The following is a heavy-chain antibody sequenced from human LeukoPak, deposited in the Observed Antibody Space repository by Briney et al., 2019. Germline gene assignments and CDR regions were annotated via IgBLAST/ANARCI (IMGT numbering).Heavy chain of an antibody. D-gene: IGHD6-6*01. CDR1: GYTFTGYY. V-gene: IGHV1-2*02. CDR2: INPNSGGT. Sequence: GASVKVSCKASGYTFTGYYMHWVRQAPGQGLEWMGWINPNSGGTNYAQKLQGRVTMTTDTSTSTAYMELRSLRSDDTAVYYCARDGAFDPALYSSSSNLPFLRMSAQSDYWGQGTLVTVSS. J-gene: IGHJ4*02. CDR3: ARDGAFDPALYSSSSNLPFLRMSAQSDY.